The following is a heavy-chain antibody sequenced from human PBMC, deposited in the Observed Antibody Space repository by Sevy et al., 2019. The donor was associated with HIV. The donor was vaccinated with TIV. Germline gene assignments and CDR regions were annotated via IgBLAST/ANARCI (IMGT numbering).Heavy chain of an antibody. CDR3: AKDINRGCDGINCYPYYYYFYGLDV. CDR2: ISWNSRNV. CDR1: GFPFNDHA. V-gene: IGHV3-9*01. Sequence: GGSLRLSCAASGFPFNDHALHWVRQVPGKGLEWVSGISWNSRNVGYADSVKGRFTISRDNANHFLYLEMNSLRPEDTAFYYCAKDINRGCDGINCYPYYYYFYGLDVWGQGPRSPSP. J-gene: IGHJ6*02. D-gene: IGHD2-21*01.